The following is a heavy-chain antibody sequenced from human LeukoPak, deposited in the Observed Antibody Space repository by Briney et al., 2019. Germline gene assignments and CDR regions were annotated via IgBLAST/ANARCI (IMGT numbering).Heavy chain of an antibody. CDR1: GFTFSDHY. D-gene: IGHD3-22*01. CDR2: TGNKANSYTT. CDR3: ARVKYSSGYYYLDY. Sequence: GGSLRLSCAASGFTFSDHYMDWVRQAPGKGLECVGRTGNKANSYTTEYAASVKGRFTISRDDSKNSLYLQMNSLKTEDTAVYYCARVKYSSGYYYLDYWGQGTLVTVSS. V-gene: IGHV3-72*01. J-gene: IGHJ4*02.